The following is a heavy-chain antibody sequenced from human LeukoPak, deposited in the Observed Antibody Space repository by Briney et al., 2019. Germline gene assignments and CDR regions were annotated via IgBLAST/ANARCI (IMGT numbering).Heavy chain of an antibody. V-gene: IGHV1-24*01. Sequence: ASVKVSCKVSGYTLTELSMHWVRQAPGKGLEWMGGFDPEDGETIYAQKFQGRVTMTEDTSTDTAHMELSSLRSEDTAVYYCATLVGAPSAADYWGQGTLVTVSS. CDR1: GYTLTELS. J-gene: IGHJ4*02. CDR2: FDPEDGET. D-gene: IGHD1-26*01. CDR3: ATLVGAPSAADY.